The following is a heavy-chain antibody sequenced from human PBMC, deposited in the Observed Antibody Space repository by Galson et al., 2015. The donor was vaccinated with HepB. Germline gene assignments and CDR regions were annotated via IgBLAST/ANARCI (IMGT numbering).Heavy chain of an antibody. CDR3: ARDKVVVAATLSLFAFDP. CDR2: IHTNTGNP. CDR1: GYTFTDYA. V-gene: IGHV7-4-1*02. J-gene: IGHJ5*02. Sequence: SVKVSCKASGYTFTDYAMNWVRQAPGQGLEWMGWIHTNTGNPTYAQGFTGRFVFSLDTSVSTAYLQISSLKAEDTAVYYCARDKVVVAATLSLFAFDPWGQGTLVTVSS. D-gene: IGHD2-15*01.